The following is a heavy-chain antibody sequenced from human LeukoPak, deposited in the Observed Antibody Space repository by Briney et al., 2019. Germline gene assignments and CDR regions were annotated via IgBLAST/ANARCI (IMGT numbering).Heavy chain of an antibody. CDR2: INHSGST. V-gene: IGHV4-34*01. D-gene: IGHD2-2*01. CDR1: GGSISSYY. Sequence: SETLSLTCTVSGGSISSYYWSWIRQPPGKGLEWIGEINHSGSTNYNPSLKSRVTISVDTSKNQFSLKLSSVTAADTAVYYCARPAASYMYYYYGMDVWGQGTTVTVSS. CDR3: ARPAASYMYYYYGMDV. J-gene: IGHJ6*02.